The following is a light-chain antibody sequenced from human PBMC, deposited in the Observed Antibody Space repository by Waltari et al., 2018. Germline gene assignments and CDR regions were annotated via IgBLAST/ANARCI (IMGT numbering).Light chain of an antibody. V-gene: IGKV3-20*01. CDR1: QSVGSRS. CDR3: QQHGTLPAT. Sequence: EIGLTQSPGTASLSPGERVTLSCRASQSVGSRSLAWYQQKPGQAPRLVIYRASRRATGIPDRFSGSGSGTDFSLTISRLEPEDFAVYYCQQHGTLPATFGQGTKVEIK. J-gene: IGKJ1*01. CDR2: RAS.